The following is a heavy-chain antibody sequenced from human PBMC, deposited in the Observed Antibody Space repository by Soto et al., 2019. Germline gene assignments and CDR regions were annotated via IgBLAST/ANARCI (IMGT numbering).Heavy chain of an antibody. CDR3: ARDVSMGYYFDY. V-gene: IGHV4-38-2*02. CDR2: IYHSGST. Sequence: LSLTCAVSGYSISSGYYWGWIRQPPGKGLEWIGSIYHSGSTYYNPSLKSRVTISVDTSKNQFSLKLSSVTAADTAVYYCARDVSMGYYFDYWGQGTLVTVSS. D-gene: IGHD1-26*01. J-gene: IGHJ4*02. CDR1: GYSISSGYY.